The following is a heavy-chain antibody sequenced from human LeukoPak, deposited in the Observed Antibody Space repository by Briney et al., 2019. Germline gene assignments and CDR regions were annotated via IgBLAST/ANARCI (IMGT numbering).Heavy chain of an antibody. V-gene: IGHV1-18*01. D-gene: IGHD1-26*01. Sequence: ASVKVSCKASGYTFTSYGISWVRQAPGQGLEWMGWISAYNGNTNYAQKLQGRVTMTTDTSTSTAYMELRSLRSDDTAVYYCVRVFYLRHSGSYKNWFDPWGQGTLVTVSS. CDR1: GYTFTSYG. J-gene: IGHJ5*02. CDR2: ISAYNGNT. CDR3: VRVFYLRHSGSYKNWFDP.